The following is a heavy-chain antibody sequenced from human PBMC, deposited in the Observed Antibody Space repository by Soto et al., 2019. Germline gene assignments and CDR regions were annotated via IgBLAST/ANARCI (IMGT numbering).Heavy chain of an antibody. CDR2: ISWNSGNI. CDR1: GFTFDDYA. V-gene: IGHV3-9*01. J-gene: IGHJ6*03. Sequence: EVQLVESGGGLVQPGRSLRLSCAASGFTFDDYAMHWVRQVPGKGLEWVSGISWNSGNIGYAVSVKGRFTISRDNANNSLYLQMNSLRVEDTALYYCAKDTYSSTPYYMDVWGKGTTVTVSS. D-gene: IGHD6-13*01. CDR3: AKDTYSSTPYYMDV.